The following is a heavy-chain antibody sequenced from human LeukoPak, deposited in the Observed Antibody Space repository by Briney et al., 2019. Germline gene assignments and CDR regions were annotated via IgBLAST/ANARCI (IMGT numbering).Heavy chain of an antibody. CDR3: ARDGDAVSAAIAGAFDL. D-gene: IGHD2-2*01. CDR2: VYSTGNT. Sequence: SETLSLTCTDSGVSISSGNFYWSWIRQSAGKGLEWIGHVYSTGNTKYNPSLKSRVTISADTSKNQISLRLRSVTAADTAMFYCARDGDAVSAAIAGAFDLWGRGTMVTVSS. V-gene: IGHV4-61*09. CDR1: GVSISSGNFY. J-gene: IGHJ3*01.